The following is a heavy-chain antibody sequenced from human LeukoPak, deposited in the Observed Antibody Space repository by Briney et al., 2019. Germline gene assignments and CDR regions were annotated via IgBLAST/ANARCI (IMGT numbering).Heavy chain of an antibody. V-gene: IGHV4-34*01. D-gene: IGHD6-25*01. CDR1: GGSFSGYY. CDR3: ARAGGYPIQGGYYYYYMDV. Sequence: PSETLSLTCAVYGGSFSGYYWSWIRQPPGKGLEWIGEINHSGSTNYNPSLKSRVTISVDTSKNQFSLKLSSVTAADTAVYYCARAGGYPIQGGYYYYYMDVWGKGTTVTVSS. CDR2: INHSGST. J-gene: IGHJ6*03.